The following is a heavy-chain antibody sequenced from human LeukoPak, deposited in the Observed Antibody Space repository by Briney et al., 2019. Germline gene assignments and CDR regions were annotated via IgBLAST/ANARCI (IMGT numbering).Heavy chain of an antibody. V-gene: IGHV4-39*02. Sequence: SETLSLTCIVSGDSIFTTGYYLAWIRQPPGQGLEWIGTIHFSGIGSTYYSPSLKSRLTMSVDTSKRHFSLKPNSVTAADTSVYYCTESDAWSGVRYWGRGTLVTVSS. CDR3: TESDAWSGVRY. D-gene: IGHD3-10*01. J-gene: IGHJ1*01. CDR1: GDSIFTTGYY. CDR2: IHFSGIGST.